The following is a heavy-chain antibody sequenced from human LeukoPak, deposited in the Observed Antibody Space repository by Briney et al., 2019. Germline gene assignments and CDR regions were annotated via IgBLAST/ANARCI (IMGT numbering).Heavy chain of an antibody. CDR2: MNPNSGNT. J-gene: IGHJ5*02. Sequence: ASVKVSCKASGYTFTSYDINWVRQATGQGREWMGWMNPNSGNTGYAQRFQGRVTMTRNTSISTAYMELSSLRSEDTAVYYCARSHKLLSSTKDWFDPWGQGTLVTVSS. D-gene: IGHD2-2*01. V-gene: IGHV1-8*01. CDR1: GYTFTSYD. CDR3: ARSHKLLSSTKDWFDP.